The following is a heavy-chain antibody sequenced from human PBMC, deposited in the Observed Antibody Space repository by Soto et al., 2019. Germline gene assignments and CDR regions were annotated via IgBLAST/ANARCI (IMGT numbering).Heavy chain of an antibody. D-gene: IGHD2-2*01. CDR2: IYHSGST. CDR3: AGVPDR. Sequence: QLQLQESGSGLVKPSQTLSVTCAVSGGSISSGGYSWSWIRQPPGKGLEWIGYIYHSGSTYYNPSLKSRVTISVDRSKNQLSLNLSSVTDAVTAVYYCAGVPDRWGQCVPVTVSS. J-gene: IGHJ1*01. CDR1: GGSISSGGYS. V-gene: IGHV4-30-2*01.